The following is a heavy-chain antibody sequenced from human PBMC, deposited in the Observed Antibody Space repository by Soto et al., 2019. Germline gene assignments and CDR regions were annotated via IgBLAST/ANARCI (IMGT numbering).Heavy chain of an antibody. J-gene: IGHJ4*02. D-gene: IGHD3-22*01. CDR2: ISWNSGSI. V-gene: IGHV3-9*01. CDR3: ASLDSRDFDH. Sequence: EVQLVESGGGLVQPGRSLRLSCAASGFTCDDYAMHWVRQAPGKGLEWVSGISWNSGSIGYADSVKGRFTISRDNAKHSLYLQMNSLRAEDTALYYCASLDSRDFDHWGQGTLVTVSS. CDR1: GFTCDDYA.